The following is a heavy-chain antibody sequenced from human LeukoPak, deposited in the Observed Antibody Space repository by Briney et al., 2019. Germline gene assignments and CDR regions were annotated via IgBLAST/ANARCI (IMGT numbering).Heavy chain of an antibody. D-gene: IGHD1-26*01. CDR1: GFTFSSYR. CDR3: ARGYRGNTDY. Sequence: GGSLRLSRSASGFTFSSYRMHWARQAPGKRLGWVSRISGDGSSTTYADSVKGRFTISRDNAKNTLHLQMNSLRAEDTAVYYCARGYRGNTDYWGQGTLVTVSS. J-gene: IGHJ4*02. CDR2: ISGDGSST. V-gene: IGHV3-74*01.